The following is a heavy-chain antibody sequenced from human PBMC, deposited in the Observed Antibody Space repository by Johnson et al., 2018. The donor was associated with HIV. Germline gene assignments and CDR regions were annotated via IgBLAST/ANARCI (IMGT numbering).Heavy chain of an antibody. D-gene: IGHD6-13*01. CDR3: ARVRVKRVSSSSWYGGAFDI. CDR2: ISYDGSNK. V-gene: IGHV3-30-3*01. Sequence: QVQLVESGGGVVQPGRSLRLSCAASGFTFNNYAMHWVRQAPGKGLEWVAVISYDGSNKYHAGSVKGRFSISRDNSKNTLYLQMNSLRAEDTAVSYCARVRVKRVSSSSWYGGAFDIWGLGTMVTVSS. CDR1: GFTFNNYA. J-gene: IGHJ3*02.